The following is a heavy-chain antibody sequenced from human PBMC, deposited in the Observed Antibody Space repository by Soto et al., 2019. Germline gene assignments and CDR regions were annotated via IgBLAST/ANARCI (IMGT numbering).Heavy chain of an antibody. CDR1: GDTFTTYD. CDR2: INPNSGNI. CDR3: ARDRSGAAAETRWFDP. D-gene: IGHD6-13*01. J-gene: IGHJ5*02. Sequence: SVKVSCKASGDTFTTYDINWVRQATGHGLEWMGWINPNSGNIGYAQRFQGRVTMTRDTAIRTAYMEVSSLSSVTAADTAVYYCARDRSGAAAETRWFDPWGQGTLVTVSS. V-gene: IGHV1-8*01.